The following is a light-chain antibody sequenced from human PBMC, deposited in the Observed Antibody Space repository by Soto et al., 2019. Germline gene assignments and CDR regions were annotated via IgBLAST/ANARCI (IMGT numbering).Light chain of an antibody. CDR2: EVT. CDR1: SSDVGAYNY. CDR3: CSYADNTDYV. Sequence: QSALTQPPSASGSLGQSVTISCTGTSSDVGAYNYVSWYQQHPGKAPKLMIYEVTRRPSGVPDRFSGSKSGNTPSLNVSGLQAEDEADYYCCSYADNTDYVFGTGTKVTVL. V-gene: IGLV2-8*01. J-gene: IGLJ1*01.